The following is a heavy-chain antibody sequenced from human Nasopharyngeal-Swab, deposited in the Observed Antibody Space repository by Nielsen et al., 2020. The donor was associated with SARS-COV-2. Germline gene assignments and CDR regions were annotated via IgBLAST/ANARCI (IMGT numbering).Heavy chain of an antibody. D-gene: IGHD1-26*01. J-gene: IGHJ4*02. CDR3: APGRVGSNPFEY. V-gene: IGHV4-39*01. CDR2: IYYSGTT. Sequence: SETLSLTCTVSGGSISGSNYYWGWNRQPPGKGLGWIGSIYYSGTTYCSPSLKSRATISVDTSKNQFSLKLNSVTAADTAVYHCAPGRVGSNPFEYWGRGTLVTVSS. CDR1: GGSISGSNYY.